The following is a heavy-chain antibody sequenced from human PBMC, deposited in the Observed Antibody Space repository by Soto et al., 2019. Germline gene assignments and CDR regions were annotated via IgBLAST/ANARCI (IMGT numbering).Heavy chain of an antibody. V-gene: IGHV1-46*03. D-gene: IGHD2-15*01. CDR1: GYTFTSYY. CDR3: ARDRAVVAATQDAFDI. Sequence: ASVKVSCTASGYTFTSYYMHWVRKAPGQGLEWMGIINPSGGSTSYAQKFQGRVTMTRDTSTSTVYMELSSLRSEDTAVYYCARDRAVVAATQDAFDIWGQGTMVTVSS. CDR2: INPSGGST. J-gene: IGHJ3*02.